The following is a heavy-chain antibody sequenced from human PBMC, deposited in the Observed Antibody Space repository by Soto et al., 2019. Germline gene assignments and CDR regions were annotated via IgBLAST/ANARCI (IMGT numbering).Heavy chain of an antibody. CDR2: IYYSGST. CDR3: ARAGFSTSWLGLLGTGAHGVEIAF. CDR1: GGSISSSSYY. Sequence: SETLSLTCTVSGGSISSSSYYWGWIRQPPGKGLEWIGSIYYSGSTYYNPSLKSRVTISVDTSKNQFSLKLSSVTAADTAVYYCARAGFSTSWLGLLGTGAHGVEIAFWGQGTLVTVSS. V-gene: IGHV4-39*01. J-gene: IGHJ4*02. D-gene: IGHD6-13*01.